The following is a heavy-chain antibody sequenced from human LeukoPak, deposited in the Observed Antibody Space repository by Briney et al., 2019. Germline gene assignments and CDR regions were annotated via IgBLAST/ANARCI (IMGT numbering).Heavy chain of an antibody. CDR2: IKTKTDAGPP. V-gene: IGHV3-15*01. D-gene: IGHD6-13*01. Sequence: GGSLRLSCAASGFPFSNAWMSWVRQPPGKGLEWVGRIKTKTDAGPPDYAAPVKGRFTISRDDSTNTLYLQMNSLKTEDTAVYYCTTAAQWYSNSFFAYYYYIDVWGKGTPVTVSS. J-gene: IGHJ6*03. CDR3: TTAAQWYSNSFFAYYYYIDV. CDR1: GFPFSNAW.